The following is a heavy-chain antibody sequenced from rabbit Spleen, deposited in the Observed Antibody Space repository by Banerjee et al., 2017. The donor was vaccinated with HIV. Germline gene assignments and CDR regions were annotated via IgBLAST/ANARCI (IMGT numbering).Heavy chain of an antibody. CDR3: ARDGTGGSYFAL. D-gene: IGHD8-1*01. Sequence: QLVESGGGLVQPGGSLKLSCKASGIDFSSYYMNWVRQAPGKGLEWIGYIDPVFGSTRYANWVNGRFTISSDNAQNTLYLQLKSLTAADTATYFCARDGTGGSYFALWGPGTLVTVS. V-gene: IGHV1S7*01. CDR1: GIDFSSYY. J-gene: IGHJ4*01. CDR2: IDPVFGST.